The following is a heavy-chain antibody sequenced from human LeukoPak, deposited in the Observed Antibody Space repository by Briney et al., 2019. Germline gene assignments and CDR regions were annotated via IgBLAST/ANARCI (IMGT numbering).Heavy chain of an antibody. CDR3: ARGSLSFTVTPALEQAPKRGWFDP. D-gene: IGHD4-11*01. CDR1: GFTFDDYA. J-gene: IGHJ5*02. CDR2: IYHSGST. V-gene: IGHV4-30-2*01. Sequence: LRLSCAASGFTFDDYAMHWVRQPPGKGLEWIGYIYHSGSTYYNPSLKSRVTISVDTSKNQFSLKLSSVTAADTAVYYCARGSLSFTVTPALEQAPKRGWFDPWGQGTLVTVSS.